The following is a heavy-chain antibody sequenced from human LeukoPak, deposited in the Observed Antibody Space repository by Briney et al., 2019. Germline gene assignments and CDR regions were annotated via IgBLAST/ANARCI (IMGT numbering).Heavy chain of an antibody. D-gene: IGHD3-22*01. J-gene: IGHJ4*02. CDR3: ARGRKYYYDSSGYYPLDY. V-gene: IGHV4-34*01. CDR2: ISHSGST. Sequence: PSETLSLTCAVYGGSFSGYYWSWIRQPPGKGLEWIGEISHSGSTNYNPSLKSRVTISVDTSKNQFPLKLSSVTAADTAVYYCARGRKYYYDSSGYYPLDYWGQGTLVTVSS. CDR1: GGSFSGYY.